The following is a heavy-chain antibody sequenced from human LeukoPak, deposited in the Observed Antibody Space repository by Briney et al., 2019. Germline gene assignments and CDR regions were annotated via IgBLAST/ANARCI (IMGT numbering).Heavy chain of an antibody. CDR3: ARDAGFGGNSDYYYMDV. V-gene: IGHV3-48*01. J-gene: IGHJ6*03. CDR2: ISSSSSTV. CDR1: GFTFSSYS. D-gene: IGHD4-23*01. Sequence: GGSLRLSCAASGFTFSSYSMNWVRQAPGKGREWGSYISSSSSTVDYADSVKGRFSIAKDYAKNSLYLQMNSLRAEATAVYFCARDAGFGGNSDYYYMDVWGKGTTVTVSS.